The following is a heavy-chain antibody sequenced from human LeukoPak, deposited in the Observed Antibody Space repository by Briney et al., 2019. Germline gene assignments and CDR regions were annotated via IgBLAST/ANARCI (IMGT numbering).Heavy chain of an antibody. D-gene: IGHD6-19*01. CDR3: TRDQSVYSSAWYILGL. CDR2: ISAYNGDT. J-gene: IGHJ4*02. V-gene: IGHV1-18*01. CDR1: GGTFSSYA. Sequence: ASVKVSCKASGGTFSSYAISWVRQAPAQGLEWMGWISAYNGDTKYAQKLQGRVTMTTDTSTSTAYMELRSLRSDDTAVYYCTRDQSVYSSAWYILGLWGQGTLVTVSS.